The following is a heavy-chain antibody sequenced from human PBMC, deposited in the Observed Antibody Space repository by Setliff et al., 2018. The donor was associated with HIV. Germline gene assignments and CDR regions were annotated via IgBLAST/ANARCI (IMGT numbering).Heavy chain of an antibody. V-gene: IGHV1-46*01. CDR1: GYTFTGYY. CDR2: INPNGGST. Sequence: GASVKVSCKASGYTFTGYYMHWVRQAPGQGLEWMGWINPNGGSTSYARKFQDRVTMTRDTSTSTVYMELSSLTSEDSAVYYCAAGYTSSSGYWGQGTLVTVSS. J-gene: IGHJ4*02. D-gene: IGHD5-18*01. CDR3: AAGYTSSSGY.